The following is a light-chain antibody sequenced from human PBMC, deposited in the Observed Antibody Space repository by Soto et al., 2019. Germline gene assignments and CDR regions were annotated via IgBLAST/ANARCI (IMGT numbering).Light chain of an antibody. CDR1: QRITSNF. Sequence: EIVLTQSPVTLSLSPGERATLSCRASQRITSNFLAWFQQKAGLAPRLLIYGASTRASVVPDRFSGGGSGTDFVRTISRLEPEDFAVYYSQQYGRSPFTFGQGIKLQIK. J-gene: IGKJ2*01. CDR3: QQYGRSPFT. CDR2: GAS. V-gene: IGKV3-20*01.